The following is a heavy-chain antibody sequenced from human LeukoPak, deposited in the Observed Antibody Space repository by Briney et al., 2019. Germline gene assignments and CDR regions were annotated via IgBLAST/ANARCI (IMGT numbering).Heavy chain of an antibody. J-gene: IGHJ1*01. CDR1: GFTFSSFA. V-gene: IGHV3-23*01. CDR2: ISASGGST. CDR3: ARTYCGGDCYGYFQH. D-gene: IGHD2-21*02. Sequence: GGSLRLSCAASGFTFSSFATSWVRQAPGKGLEWVSGISASGGSTYYADSVKGRFTISRDNAKNTLYLQMNSLRAEDTAVYYCARTYCGGDCYGYFQHWGQGTLVTVSS.